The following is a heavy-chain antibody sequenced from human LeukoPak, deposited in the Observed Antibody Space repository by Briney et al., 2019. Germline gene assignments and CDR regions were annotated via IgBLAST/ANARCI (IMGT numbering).Heavy chain of an antibody. Sequence: GGSLRLSCAASGFTFSSYSMNWVRQDPGKGLEWLSYISSSSSTIYYADSVKGRFTISRDNAKNSLYLQMNSLRAEDTAVYYCARGNYDFWSGYDDAFDIWGQGTMVTVSS. CDR1: GFTFSSYS. CDR2: ISSSSSTI. CDR3: ARGNYDFWSGYDDAFDI. J-gene: IGHJ3*02. V-gene: IGHV3-48*01. D-gene: IGHD3-3*01.